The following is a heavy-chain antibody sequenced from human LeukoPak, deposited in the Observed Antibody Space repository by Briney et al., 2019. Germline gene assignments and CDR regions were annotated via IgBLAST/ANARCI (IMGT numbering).Heavy chain of an antibody. CDR3: AKGQEYVWGSYRYTEGPYFDY. Sequence: PGGSLRLSCAASGFPFSNYGMTWVRQAPGKGLEWVSTISSTGGNTYYADSVKGRFTISRDNSKNTLYLQMNSLRAEDTAIFYCAKGQEYVWGSYRYTEGPYFDYWGQGTLVTVSS. CDR1: GFPFSNYG. J-gene: IGHJ4*02. CDR2: ISSTGGNT. V-gene: IGHV3-23*01. D-gene: IGHD3-16*02.